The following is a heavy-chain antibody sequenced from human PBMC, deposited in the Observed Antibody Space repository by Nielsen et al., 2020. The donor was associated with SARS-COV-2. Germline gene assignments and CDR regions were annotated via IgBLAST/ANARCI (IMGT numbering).Heavy chain of an antibody. J-gene: IGHJ3*02. D-gene: IGHD5-18*01. CDR1: GFTVSSNY. CDR3: ARDPPIQLWPSQVISDAFDI. V-gene: IGHV3-66*01. CDR2: IYSGGST. Sequence: GGSLRLSCAASGFTVSSNYMSWVRQAPGKGLEWVSVIYSGGSTYYADSVKGRFTISRDNSKNTLYLQMNSLRAEDTAVYYCARDPPIQLWPSQVISDAFDICGQGTMVTVSS.